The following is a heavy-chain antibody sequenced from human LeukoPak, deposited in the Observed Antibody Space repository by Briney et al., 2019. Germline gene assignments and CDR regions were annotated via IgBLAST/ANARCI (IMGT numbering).Heavy chain of an antibody. J-gene: IGHJ4*02. CDR2: IKQDGSEK. CDR1: GFIFSNYW. V-gene: IGHV3-7*04. Sequence: GGSLRLSCAASGFIFSNYWMSWVRQAPGKGLEWVANIKQDGSEKYCVDSVKGRFTISRDNAKSSLYLQMNTLRAEDTAVYYCARSRIDYWGQGTLVTVSS. CDR3: ARSRIDY.